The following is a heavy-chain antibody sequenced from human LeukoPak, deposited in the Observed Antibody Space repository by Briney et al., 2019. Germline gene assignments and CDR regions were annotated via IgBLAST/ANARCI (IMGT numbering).Heavy chain of an antibody. Sequence: PSETLSLTCTVSGGSISGTYYWSWIRQPPGKGLEWIGYIYYTGTTDSNPSLKSRVTISLDTSKNQFALNLSSVTAADTAVYYCARRWVYDKRAFDAWGQGTMVTVSS. J-gene: IGHJ3*01. CDR2: IYYTGTT. CDR3: ARRWVYDKRAFDA. V-gene: IGHV4-59*08. D-gene: IGHD3-16*01. CDR1: GGSISGTYY.